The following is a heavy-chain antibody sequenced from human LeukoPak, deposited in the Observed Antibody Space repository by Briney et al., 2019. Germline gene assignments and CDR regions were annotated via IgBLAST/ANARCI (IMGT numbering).Heavy chain of an antibody. D-gene: IGHD4-11*01. V-gene: IGHV4-59*08. CDR2: FYYSGST. CDR3: ARSKGRVSWFDP. Sequence: PSETLSLTCTISGGSISSYYWSWIRQPPGKGLEWIGYFYYSGSTNNNPSLKSRVTIAVDTSKYQFSLNLRSVTAADTAVYYCARSKGRVSWFDPWGQGTLVTVSS. CDR1: GGSISSYY. J-gene: IGHJ5*02.